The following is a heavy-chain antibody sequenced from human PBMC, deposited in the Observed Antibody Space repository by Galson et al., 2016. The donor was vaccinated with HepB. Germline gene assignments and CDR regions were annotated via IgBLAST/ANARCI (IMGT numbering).Heavy chain of an antibody. J-gene: IGHJ5*02. Sequence: CALSGASVSRNNAGWNWIRQSPSRGLEWLGRTYYRSKWFYDYAESSKSRIAIKPDTTKVLFSLQLNSVTVEDTAVYYCTRVKELGRGFHAWGQGTLVIVSS. CDR2: TYYRSKWFY. CDR3: TRVKELGRGFHA. D-gene: IGHD7-27*01. V-gene: IGHV6-1*01. CDR1: GASVSRNNAG.